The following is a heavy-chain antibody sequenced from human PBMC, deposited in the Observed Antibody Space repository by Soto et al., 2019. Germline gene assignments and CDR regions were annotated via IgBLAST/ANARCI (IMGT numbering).Heavy chain of an antibody. CDR1: SGSISVTNVF. J-gene: IGHJ4*02. CDR2: IDYSGTA. CDR3: ARITGRHLDY. Sequence: SETLSLSCTVSSGSISVTNVFWGWVRQPPGKGLEWIGNIDYSGTAYFSPSLATRVTFHVDTSKNQFSLTLYSVTAADTAVYYCARITGRHLDYWGQGILVTVSS. V-gene: IGHV4-39*01. D-gene: IGHD1-20*01.